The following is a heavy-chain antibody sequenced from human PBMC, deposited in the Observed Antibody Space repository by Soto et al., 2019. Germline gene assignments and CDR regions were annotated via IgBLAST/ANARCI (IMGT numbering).Heavy chain of an antibody. D-gene: IGHD6-6*01. Sequence: SVKVSCKASGGTFSSYATSWVRQAPGQGLEWMGGIIPIFGTANYAQKFQGRVTITADESTSTAYMELSSLRSEDTAVYYCSLYNSSPHAYFDYWGQGTLVTVSS. V-gene: IGHV1-69*13. CDR3: SLYNSSPHAYFDY. CDR2: IIPIFGTA. CDR1: GGTFSSYA. J-gene: IGHJ4*02.